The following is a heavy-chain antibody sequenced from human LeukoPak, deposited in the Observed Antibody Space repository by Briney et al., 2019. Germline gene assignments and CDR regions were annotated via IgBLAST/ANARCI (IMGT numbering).Heavy chain of an antibody. CDR3: ARDHHGTAMVYYNWFDP. CDR2: IIPILGIA. Sequence: SVKVSCKASGGTFSSYTISWVRQAPGQGLEWMGRIIPILGIANYAQKFQGRVTITADKSTSTAYMKLSSLRSEDTAVYYCARDHHGTAMVYYNWFDPWGQGTLVTVSS. J-gene: IGHJ5*02. CDR1: GGTFSSYT. V-gene: IGHV1-69*04. D-gene: IGHD5-18*01.